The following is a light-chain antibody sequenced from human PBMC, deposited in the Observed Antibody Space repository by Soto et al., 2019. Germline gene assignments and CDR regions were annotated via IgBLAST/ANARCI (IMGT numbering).Light chain of an antibody. CDR3: QQYDNLPLT. Sequence: IHITQSPYSLFASLGDRVTITCRASQSISSYLNWYQQKPGKAPKLLIYAASSLQSGVPSRFSGSGSGTDFTFTISSLQPEDIATYYCQQYDNLPLTFGGGTKVDIK. V-gene: IGKV1-33*01. CDR1: QSISSY. CDR2: AAS. J-gene: IGKJ4*01.